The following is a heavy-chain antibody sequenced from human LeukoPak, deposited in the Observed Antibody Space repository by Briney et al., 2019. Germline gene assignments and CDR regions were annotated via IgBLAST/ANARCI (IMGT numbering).Heavy chain of an antibody. CDR1: SGSISTSNYY. Sequence: SETLSLTCTVSSGSISTSNYYWGWVRQPPGKALEWIGNIFYSGSTYYSPSLKSRVTISLDTSKNQFSLKLSSVTAADTAVYYCARIGGIAVAGYEIDYWGQGTLVTVSS. D-gene: IGHD6-19*01. J-gene: IGHJ4*02. V-gene: IGHV4-39*07. CDR3: ARIGGIAVAGYEIDY. CDR2: IFYSGST.